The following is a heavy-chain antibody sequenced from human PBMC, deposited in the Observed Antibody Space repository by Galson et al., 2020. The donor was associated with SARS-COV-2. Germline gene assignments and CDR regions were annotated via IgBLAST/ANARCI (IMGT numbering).Heavy chain of an antibody. CDR3: ARAVVWYYYDSSGYYQPFDY. J-gene: IGHJ4*02. CDR1: GGTFSSYA. CDR2: IIPIFGTA. V-gene: IGHV1-69*06. Sequence: SVKVSCKASGGTFSSYAISWVRQAPGQGLEWMGGIIPIFGTANYAQKFQGRVTITADKSTSTAYMELSSLRSEDTAVYYCARAVVWYYYDSSGYYQPFDYWGQGTLVTVSS. D-gene: IGHD3-22*01.